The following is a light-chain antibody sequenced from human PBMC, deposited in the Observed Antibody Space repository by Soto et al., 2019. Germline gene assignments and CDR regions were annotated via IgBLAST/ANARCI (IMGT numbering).Light chain of an antibody. CDR1: SSDVGGYNY. CDR3: SSYAGSSNV. CDR2: EVN. V-gene: IGLV2-8*01. Sequence: QSVLTQPPSASGSPGQSVAISCTGTSSDVGGYNYVSWYQHHPGKAPKLMIYEVNKRPSGVPDRFSGSRSGNTASLTVSGLQAEDEADYYCSSYAGSSNVFGTGTRSPS. J-gene: IGLJ1*01.